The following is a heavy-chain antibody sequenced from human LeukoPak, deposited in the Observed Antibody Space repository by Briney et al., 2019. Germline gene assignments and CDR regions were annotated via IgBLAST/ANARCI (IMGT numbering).Heavy chain of an antibody. D-gene: IGHD4-17*01. Sequence: GGSLRLSCAASGFTFSSYCMHWVRQAPGKGLEWVAVISYDGSNKYYADSVKGRFTISRDNSKNTLYLQMNSLRAEDTAVYYCAKDLDDDYGDHEYFQHWGQGTLVTVSS. J-gene: IGHJ1*01. CDR1: GFTFSSYC. CDR3: AKDLDDDYGDHEYFQH. V-gene: IGHV3-30*18. CDR2: ISYDGSNK.